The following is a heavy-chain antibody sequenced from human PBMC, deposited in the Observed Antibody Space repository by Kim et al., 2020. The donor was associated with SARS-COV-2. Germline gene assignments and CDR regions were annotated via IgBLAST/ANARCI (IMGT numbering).Heavy chain of an antibody. Sequence: GGSLRLSCAASGFTFSSYAMHWVRQAPGKGLEWVAVISYDGSNKYYADSVKGRFTISRDNSKNTLYLQMNSLRAEDTAVYYCARSPEWVLDYWGQGTLVTVSS. J-gene: IGHJ4*02. CDR1: GFTFSSYA. CDR2: ISYDGSNK. V-gene: IGHV3-30*04. D-gene: IGHD2-8*01. CDR3: ARSPEWVLDY.